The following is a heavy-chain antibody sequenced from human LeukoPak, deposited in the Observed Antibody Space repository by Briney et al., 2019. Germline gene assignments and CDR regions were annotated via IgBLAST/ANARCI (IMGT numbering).Heavy chain of an antibody. D-gene: IGHD6-6*01. CDR2: IYPGDSDT. CDR1: GYSFTSYW. V-gene: IGHV5-51*01. CDR3: ARQIEYSTSYAYYYYMDV. Sequence: GESLKISCKGSGYSFTSYWIGWVRQMPGKGLEGMGIIYPGDSDTRYSPSFQGQVTISADKSISTAYLQWSSLKASDTAMYYCARQIEYSTSYAYYYYMDVWGKGTTVTVSS. J-gene: IGHJ6*03.